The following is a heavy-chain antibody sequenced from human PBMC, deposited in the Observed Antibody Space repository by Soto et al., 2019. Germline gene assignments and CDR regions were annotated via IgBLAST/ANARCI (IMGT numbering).Heavy chain of an antibody. CDR1: CGSISISSYY. D-gene: IGHD6-19*01. CDR2: IYYTGIT. V-gene: IGHV4-39*01. CDR3: ARPARQDTVAGNY. Sequence: LSLTCTVSCGSISISSYYWGWIRQPPGKGLEWIGSIYYTGITHYNPSLKSRATISIDTSKNQFSLNLNSVTATDTAVYYCARPARQDTVAGNYWGQGTLVTVSS. J-gene: IGHJ4*02.